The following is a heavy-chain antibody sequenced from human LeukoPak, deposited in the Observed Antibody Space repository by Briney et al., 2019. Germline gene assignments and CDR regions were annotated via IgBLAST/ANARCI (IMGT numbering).Heavy chain of an antibody. Sequence: QPGGSLRLSCGASGFTFSSYGMHWVRQAPGKGLEWVAVISYDGSNKYYADSVKGRFTISRDNSKNTLYLQMTSLRAEDTAVYYCAKKVETFGYYYYYGMDVWGQGTTVTVSS. V-gene: IGHV3-30*18. J-gene: IGHJ6*02. CDR1: GFTFSSYG. D-gene: IGHD3-16*01. CDR3: AKKVETFGYYYYYGMDV. CDR2: ISYDGSNK.